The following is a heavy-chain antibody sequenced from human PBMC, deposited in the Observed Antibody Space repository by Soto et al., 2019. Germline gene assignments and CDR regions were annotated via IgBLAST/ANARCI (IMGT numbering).Heavy chain of an antibody. CDR3: ARAAAARPSPYYFDY. Sequence: QVQLVESGGGVVQPGRSLRLSCAASGFTFSSYGMHWVRQAPGKGLEWVAVIRYDGSNKYYADSVKGRFTISRDNYKNTLYLQMNSLRAEDTAVYYCARAAAARPSPYYFDYWGQGTLVTVSS. J-gene: IGHJ4*02. V-gene: IGHV3-33*01. CDR2: IRYDGSNK. D-gene: IGHD6-6*01. CDR1: GFTFSSYG.